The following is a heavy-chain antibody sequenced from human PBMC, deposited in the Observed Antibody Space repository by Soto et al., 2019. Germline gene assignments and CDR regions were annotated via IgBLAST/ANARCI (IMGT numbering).Heavy chain of an antibody. V-gene: IGHV3-33*01. D-gene: IGHD1-26*01. CDR1: GFTFSSYG. CDR2: IWYDGSNK. Sequence: VQLVESGGGVVQPGRSLRLSCAASGFTFSSYGMHWVRQAPGKGLEWVAVIWYDGSNKYYADSVKGRFTISRDNSKNTLYLQMTSLRAEDTAVYYCASLIVGATDDAFDIWGQGTMVTVSS. J-gene: IGHJ3*02. CDR3: ASLIVGATDDAFDI.